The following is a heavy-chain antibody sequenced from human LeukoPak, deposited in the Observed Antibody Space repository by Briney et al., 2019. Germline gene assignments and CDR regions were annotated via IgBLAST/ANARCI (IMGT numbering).Heavy chain of an antibody. CDR2: IRSKAYGGTT. Sequence: GGSLRLSCTASGFIFGDYAMSWFRQAPGKGLEWVGFIRSKAYGGTTDYAASVKGRFTISRDDSKSIAYLQMNSLKTEDTAVYCCARHASSSTGDYYYYYYMDVWGKGTTVTVSS. J-gene: IGHJ6*03. D-gene: IGHD2-2*01. CDR3: ARHASSSTGDYYYYYYMDV. CDR1: GFIFGDYA. V-gene: IGHV3-49*03.